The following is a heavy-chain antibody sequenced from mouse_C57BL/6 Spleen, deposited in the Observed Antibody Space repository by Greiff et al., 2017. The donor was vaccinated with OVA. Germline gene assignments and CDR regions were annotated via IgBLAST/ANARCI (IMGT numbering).Heavy chain of an antibody. CDR2: IYPGDGDT. J-gene: IGHJ3*01. CDR1: GYAFSSSW. CDR3: EVITTVAPWFAY. D-gene: IGHD1-1*01. V-gene: IGHV1-82*01. Sequence: QVQLQQSGPELVKPGASVKISCKASGYAFSSSWMNWVKQRPGKGLEWIGRIYPGDGDTNYNGKFKGKATLTVDKSSSTAYMQLSSLTSEDSAVYYCEVITTVAPWFAYWGQGTLVTVSA.